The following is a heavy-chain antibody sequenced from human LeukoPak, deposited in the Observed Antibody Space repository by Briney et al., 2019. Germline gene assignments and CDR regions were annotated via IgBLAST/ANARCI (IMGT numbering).Heavy chain of an antibody. D-gene: IGHD3-22*01. V-gene: IGHV3-53*01. CDR2: IYSGGST. Sequence: GGSLRLSCAASGFTFSIYWMHWVRQVPGKGLEWVSVIYSGGSTYYADSVKGRFTISRDNSKNTLYLQMNSLRAEDTAVYYCASTYYYDSSGYLIVPPVDYWGQGTLVTVSS. CDR1: GFTFSIYW. CDR3: ASTYYYDSSGYLIVPPVDY. J-gene: IGHJ4*02.